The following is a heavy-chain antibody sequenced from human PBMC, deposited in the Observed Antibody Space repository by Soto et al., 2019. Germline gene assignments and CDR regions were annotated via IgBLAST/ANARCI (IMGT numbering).Heavy chain of an antibody. CDR3: ARWSYLDY. J-gene: IGHJ4*02. D-gene: IGHD3-3*01. CDR1: GFSFGSYA. V-gene: IGHV3-23*01. CDR2: ISGSDGKT. Sequence: GGSLRLSCAASGFSFGSYALSWVRQAPGKGLEWVSTISGSDGKTFYADAVKGRFSISRDTSQNTLYLQMNSLRADDTAIYYCARWSYLDYWGQGTQVTVSS.